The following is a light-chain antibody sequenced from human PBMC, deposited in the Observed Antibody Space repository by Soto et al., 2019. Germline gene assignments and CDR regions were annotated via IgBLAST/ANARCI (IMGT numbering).Light chain of an antibody. J-gene: IGLJ2*01. Sequence: QSALTQPPSASGSPGQSVTISCTGTSSDVGGYNYVSWYQQHPGKAPKLMIYEVSQRPSGVPDRFSGSKSGTTASLTVSGLQAEDEADYYCSSYAGSNNLVFG. CDR1: SSDVGGYNY. CDR3: SSYAGSNNLV. V-gene: IGLV2-8*01. CDR2: EVS.